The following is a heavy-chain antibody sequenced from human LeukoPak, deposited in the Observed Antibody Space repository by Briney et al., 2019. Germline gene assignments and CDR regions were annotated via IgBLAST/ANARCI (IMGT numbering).Heavy chain of an antibody. J-gene: IGHJ4*02. D-gene: IGHD6-13*01. CDR2: INHSGST. Sequence: SETLSLTCAVYGGSFSGYYWSWIRQPPGKGLEWIGEINHSGSTNYNPSLKSRVTISVDTSKNQFSLKLSSVTAADTAVYYCARESYSSSWSSFDYWGQGTLVTVSS. V-gene: IGHV4-34*01. CDR3: ARESYSSSWSSFDY. CDR1: GGSFSGYY.